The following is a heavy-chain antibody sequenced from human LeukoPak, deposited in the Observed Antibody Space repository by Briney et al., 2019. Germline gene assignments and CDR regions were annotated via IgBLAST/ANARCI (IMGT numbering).Heavy chain of an antibody. Sequence: GGSLRLSCAASGFTFSSYSMNWVRQAPGKGLEWVSSISSSSSYIYYADSVKGRFTISRDNAKNSLYLQMNCLRAEDTAVYYCARDLGGSSLDYYYYYMDVWGKGTTVTVSS. D-gene: IGHD6-13*01. V-gene: IGHV3-21*01. CDR2: ISSSSSYI. CDR3: ARDLGGSSLDYYYYYMDV. J-gene: IGHJ6*03. CDR1: GFTFSSYS.